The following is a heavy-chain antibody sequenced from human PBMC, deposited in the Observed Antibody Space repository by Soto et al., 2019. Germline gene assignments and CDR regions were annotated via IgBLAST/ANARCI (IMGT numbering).Heavy chain of an antibody. CDR3: ARDHYYTSGAYYIDS. J-gene: IGHJ4*02. V-gene: IGHV1-69*08. CDR1: GGSFSSYT. D-gene: IGHD3-10*01. Sequence: QVQLVQSGGEVKMPGSSVKVSCKASGGSFSSYTFTWVRQAPGQGLEWMGKIIPLRSITNYAEEFQGRVTITADKSTRTAHMELSRLTFDDTAIYYCARDHYYTSGAYYIDSWGQGTLVTVAS. CDR2: IIPLRSIT.